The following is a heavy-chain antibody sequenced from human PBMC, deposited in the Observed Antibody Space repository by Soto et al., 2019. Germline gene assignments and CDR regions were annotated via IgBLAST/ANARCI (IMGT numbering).Heavy chain of an antibody. V-gene: IGHV3-30-3*01. J-gene: IGHJ4*02. D-gene: IGHD3-22*01. Sequence: QVQLVESGGGVVQPGRSLRLFCAASGFTFSSYAMHWVRQAPGKGLEWVAVISYDGSNKYYADSVKGRFTISRDNSKNTLYLQMNSLRAEDTAVYYCARDAYYYDSSGYYPYYFDYWGQGTLVTVSS. CDR3: ARDAYYYDSSGYYPYYFDY. CDR2: ISYDGSNK. CDR1: GFTFSSYA.